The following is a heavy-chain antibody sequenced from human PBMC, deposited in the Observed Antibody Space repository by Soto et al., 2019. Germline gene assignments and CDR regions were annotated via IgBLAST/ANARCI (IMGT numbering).Heavy chain of an antibody. V-gene: IGHV1-3*01. CDR2: INAGNGNT. CDR1: GYTFTSYS. D-gene: IGHD2-15*01. CDR3: ASSGAQDYYYYGMDV. J-gene: IGHJ6*02. Sequence: ASVKVSCKASGYTFTSYSMHWVRQAPGQRLEWMGWINAGNGNTKYSQKFQGRVTITRDTSASTAYMELSSLRSEDTAVYYCASSGAQDYYYYGMDVWGQGTTVNVSS.